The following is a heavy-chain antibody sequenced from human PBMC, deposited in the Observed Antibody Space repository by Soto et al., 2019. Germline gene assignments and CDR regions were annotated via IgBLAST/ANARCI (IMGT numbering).Heavy chain of an antibody. CDR1: GGSISSGGYY. J-gene: IGHJ6*02. CDR3: ARDCGGDCYHGMDV. CDR2: IYYSGST. V-gene: IGHV4-31*03. D-gene: IGHD2-21*01. Sequence: QVQLQESGPGLVKPSQTLSLTCTVSGGSISSGGYYWSWIRQHPGKGLEWIGYIYYSGSTYYHPSLKSRVTISVDTSKNQLSLKLSSVTAADTAVYYCARDCGGDCYHGMDVWGQGTTVTVSS.